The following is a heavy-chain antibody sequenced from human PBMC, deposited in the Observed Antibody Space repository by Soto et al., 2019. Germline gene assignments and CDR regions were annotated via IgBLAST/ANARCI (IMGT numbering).Heavy chain of an antibody. V-gene: IGHV2-26*04. J-gene: IGHJ5*02. CDR3: TSTYSTSRYGFDP. CDR1: GFSLSNAVLG. Sequence: QVTVKESGPVLVQPTETLTLTCTVSGFSLSNAVLGVSWIRQPPGKAVEWLAHIFSNDEKSYSTSLKSRLTLSNDTSKSQVVPTRTDMDPVDTATYYCTSTYSTSRYGFDPWGQGTLVTVSS. D-gene: IGHD6-13*01. CDR2: IFSNDEK.